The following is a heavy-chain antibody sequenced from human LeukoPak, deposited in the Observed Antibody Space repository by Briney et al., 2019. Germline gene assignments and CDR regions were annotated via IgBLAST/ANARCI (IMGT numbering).Heavy chain of an antibody. V-gene: IGHV4-30-2*01. CDR2: IYHSGST. CDR3: ARDIEDSSSFYFDY. J-gene: IGHJ4*02. D-gene: IGHD6-13*01. CDR1: GGSISSGGYS. Sequence: TSETLPLTCAVSGGSISSGGYSWSWIRQPPGKGLEWIGYIYHSGSTYYNPSLKSRVTISVDRSKNQFSLKLSSVTAADTAVYYCARDIEDSSSFYFDYWGQGTLVTVSS.